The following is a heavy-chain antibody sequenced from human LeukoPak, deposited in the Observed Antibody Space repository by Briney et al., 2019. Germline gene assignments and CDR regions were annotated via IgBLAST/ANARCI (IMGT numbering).Heavy chain of an antibody. CDR3: ARRFYDSRGYYYFDY. D-gene: IGHD3-22*01. J-gene: IGHJ4*02. CDR2: IYYSGST. CDR1: GGSISSSSYY. V-gene: IGHV4-39*07. Sequence: SETLSLTCTVSGGSISSSSYYWGWIRQPPGKGLEWIGSIYYSGSTYYNPSLKSRVTISVDTSKNQFSLKLSSVTAADTAVYYCARRFYDSRGYYYFDYWGQGTLVTVSS.